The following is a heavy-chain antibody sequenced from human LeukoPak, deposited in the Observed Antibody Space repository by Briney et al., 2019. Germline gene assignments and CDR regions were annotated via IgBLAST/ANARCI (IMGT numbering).Heavy chain of an antibody. CDR1: GGSISSSSYY. CDR3: ARGARRDSSGWYFRPSYWYFDL. J-gene: IGHJ2*01. CDR2: INHSGST. D-gene: IGHD6-19*01. Sequence: SETLSLTCTVSGGSISSSSYYWGWIRQPPGKGLEWIGEINHSGSTNYNPSLKSRVTISVDTSKNQFSLKLSSVTAADTAVYYCARGARRDSSGWYFRPSYWYFDLWGRGTLVTVSS. V-gene: IGHV4-39*07.